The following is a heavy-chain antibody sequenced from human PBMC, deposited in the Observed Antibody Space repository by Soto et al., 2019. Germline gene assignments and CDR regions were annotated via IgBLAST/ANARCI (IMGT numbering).Heavy chain of an antibody. V-gene: IGHV4-34*01. CDR2: INHSGST. D-gene: IGHD3-3*01. Sequence: SETLSLTCAVYGGSFSGYYWSWIRQPPGKGLEWIGEINHSGSTNYNPSLKSRVTISVDTSKNQFSLKLSSVTAADTAVYYCARGRIRFLEWTAPGGWFDPWGHGTLVTVSS. J-gene: IGHJ5*02. CDR3: ARGRIRFLEWTAPGGWFDP. CDR1: GGSFSGYY.